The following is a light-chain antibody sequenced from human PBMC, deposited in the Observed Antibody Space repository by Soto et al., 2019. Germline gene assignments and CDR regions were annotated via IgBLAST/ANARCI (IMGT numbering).Light chain of an antibody. J-gene: IGKJ4*01. Sequence: VLTQSPATLSLSPGERATLACRASLNVNSYLAWYQQKPGQAPRLLLDDASNRAAGIPARFSGSGSGTDFTLTISSLQSADFAVYYCQQRSNWPPGSTFGGGTKVDIK. CDR3: QQRSNWPPGST. V-gene: IGKV3-11*01. CDR2: DAS. CDR1: LNVNSY.